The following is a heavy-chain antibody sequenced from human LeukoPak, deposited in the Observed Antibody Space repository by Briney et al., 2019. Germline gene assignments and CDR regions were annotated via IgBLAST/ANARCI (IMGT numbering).Heavy chain of an antibody. CDR3: ANDFDH. CDR2: ITGSDDNT. J-gene: IGHJ4*02. V-gene: IGHV3-23*01. CDR1: GFTFNNYA. Sequence: PGGSLRLSCAASGFTFNNYAMSWVRQAPGKGLEWVSTITGSDDNTYYADSGKGRFTICRDIAKNTLYLQMNSLRADDTAVYYCANDFDHWGQGTLVTVSS.